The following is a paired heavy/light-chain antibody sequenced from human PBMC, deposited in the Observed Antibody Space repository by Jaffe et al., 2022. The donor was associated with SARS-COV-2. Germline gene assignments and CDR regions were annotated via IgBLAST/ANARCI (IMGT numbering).Heavy chain of an antibody. J-gene: IGHJ3*02. V-gene: IGHV3-33*01. CDR1: GFTFSRYG. D-gene: IGHD1-1*01. Sequence: QAQLVESGGGVVQPGRSLRLSCAASGFTFSRYGMHWVRRPPGKGLEWVAVIWFDGSKEYYVDSVKGRFSISRDNSKNTLYLQMTSLRAEDTAVYYCARANSKDAFDMWGQGTMVTVSS. CDR2: IWFDGSKE. CDR3: ARANSKDAFDM.
Light chain of an antibody. CDR3: CSYAGSGPWV. CDR2: DVS. V-gene: IGLV2-23*02. CDR1: SSDVGNYNL. J-gene: IGLJ3*02. Sequence: QSALTQPASVSGSPGQSITISCTGTSSDVGNYNLVSWYQQHPGRAPTLMIYDVSQRPSGVSNRFSGSKSGNTASLTISGLQADDEADYYCCSYAGSGPWVFGGGTKLTVL.